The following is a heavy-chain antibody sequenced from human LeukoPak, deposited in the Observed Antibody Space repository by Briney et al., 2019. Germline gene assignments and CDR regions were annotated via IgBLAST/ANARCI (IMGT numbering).Heavy chain of an antibody. CDR1: GFTFDDYA. CDR2: ISWNGGRI. J-gene: IGHJ4*02. Sequence: GGSLRLSFAASGFTFDDYAMPWVRQVPGKGLEWVSGISWNGGRIGYADSVKGRFTISRDNDKNSLYLQMNSLRPEDTAFYYCAKDSYGGSGSYYLYSFDYWGQGTLVTVSS. D-gene: IGHD3-10*01. CDR3: AKDSYGGSGSYYLYSFDY. V-gene: IGHV3-9*01.